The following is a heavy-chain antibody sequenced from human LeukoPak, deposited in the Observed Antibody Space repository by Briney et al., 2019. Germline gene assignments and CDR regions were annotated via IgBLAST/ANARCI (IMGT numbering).Heavy chain of an antibody. CDR3: ASYSSSWYPYYYYFYGMDV. CDR1: GYTFTGYY. J-gene: IGHJ6*02. V-gene: IGHV1-2*02. D-gene: IGHD6-13*01. CDR2: INPNSGGT. Sequence: ASVKVSCKASGYTFTGYYMHWVRQAPGQGLEWKGLINPNSGGTNYAQKFQGRVTMTRDTSISTAYMELSRLRSDDTAVYYCASYSSSWYPYYYYFYGMDVWGQGTTVTVSS.